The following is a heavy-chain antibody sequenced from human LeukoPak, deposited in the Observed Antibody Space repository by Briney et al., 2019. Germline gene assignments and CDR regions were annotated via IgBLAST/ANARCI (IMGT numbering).Heavy chain of an antibody. CDR2: IKQDGSEK. CDR3: TRHLSGVTGYTYGRGIDY. J-gene: IGHJ4*02. Sequence: GGSLRLSCAASGFTFSSYWMSWVRQAPGKGLEWVANIKQDGSEKYYVDSVKGRFTISRDNAKTSLSLQMNSLSPEDTAVYYCTRHLSGVTGYTYGRGIDYWGQGTLVTVSS. V-gene: IGHV3-7*01. CDR1: GFTFSSYW. D-gene: IGHD5-18*01.